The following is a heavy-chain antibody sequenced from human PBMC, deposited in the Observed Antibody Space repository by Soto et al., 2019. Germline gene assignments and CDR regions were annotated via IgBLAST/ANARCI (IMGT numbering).Heavy chain of an antibody. CDR1: GGSISSYY. CDR3: ARAYYDFWSGYDRYTYGMDV. V-gene: IGHV4-59*01. J-gene: IGHJ6*02. Sequence: SETLSLTCTVSGGSISSYYWSWIRQPPGKGLEWIGYIYYSGSTNYNPSLKSRVTISVDTSKNQFSLKLSSVTAADTAVYYCARAYYDFWSGYDRYTYGMDVWGQGTTVTVSS. D-gene: IGHD3-3*01. CDR2: IYYSGST.